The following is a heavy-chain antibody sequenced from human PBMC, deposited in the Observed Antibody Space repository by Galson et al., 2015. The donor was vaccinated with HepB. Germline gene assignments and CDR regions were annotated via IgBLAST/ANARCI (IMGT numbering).Heavy chain of an antibody. V-gene: IGHV1-2*06. CDR1: GYTFTGYY. CDR3: ARVALRFLEWFPAY. Sequence: SVKVSCKASGYTFTGYYMHWVRQAPGQGLEWMGRINPNSGGTNYAQKFQGRVTMTRDTSISTAYMELSRLRSDDTAVYYCARVALRFLEWFPAYWGQGTLVTVSS. CDR2: INPNSGGT. J-gene: IGHJ4*02. D-gene: IGHD3-3*01.